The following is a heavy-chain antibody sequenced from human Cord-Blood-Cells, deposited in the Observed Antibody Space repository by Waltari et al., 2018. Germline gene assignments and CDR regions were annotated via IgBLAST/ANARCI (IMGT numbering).Heavy chain of an antibody. CDR2: INHSGST. D-gene: IGHD3-9*01. Sequence: QAQLQQWGAGLLKPSETLSLTCAVYGGSFSGYYGSWIRKPPGKGLEWIGEINHSGSTNYNPSLKSRVTISVDTSKNQFSLKLSSVTAADTAVYYCALILAGAKGDAFDIWGQGTMVTVSS. J-gene: IGHJ3*02. CDR1: GGSFSGYY. CDR3: ALILAGAKGDAFDI. V-gene: IGHV4-34*01.